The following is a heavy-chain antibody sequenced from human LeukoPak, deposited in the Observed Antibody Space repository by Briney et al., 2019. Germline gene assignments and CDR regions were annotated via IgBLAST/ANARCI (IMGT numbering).Heavy chain of an antibody. CDR1: GDSISRYY. D-gene: IGHD6-13*01. J-gene: IGHJ3*01. Sequence: SETLSLTCTVSGDSISRYYWSWLRQPAGKGLEWIGRIYTRGSTNYNPSLKSRVTMSVDTSKHQFSLKLSSVTAADTAVYYCARDLGYTIQFDFWGPGAAVTVSS. CDR3: ARDLGYTIQFDF. V-gene: IGHV4-4*07. CDR2: IYTRGST.